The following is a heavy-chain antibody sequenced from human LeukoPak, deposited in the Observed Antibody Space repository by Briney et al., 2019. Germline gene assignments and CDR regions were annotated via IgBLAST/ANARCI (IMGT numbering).Heavy chain of an antibody. CDR2: IYYSGST. Sequence: SETLSLTCAVSGGSISSGGYSWSWIRQPPGKGLEWIGYIYYSGSTYYNPSLKSRVTISVDTSKNQFSLKLSSVTAADTAVYYCARATYCSGGSCYTPFDYWGQGTLVTVSS. D-gene: IGHD2-15*01. V-gene: IGHV4-30-4*07. CDR1: GGSISSGGYS. CDR3: ARATYCSGGSCYTPFDY. J-gene: IGHJ4*02.